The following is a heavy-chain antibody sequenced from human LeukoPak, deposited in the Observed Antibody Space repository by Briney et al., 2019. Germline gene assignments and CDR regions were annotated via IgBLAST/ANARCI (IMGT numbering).Heavy chain of an antibody. J-gene: IGHJ6*02. D-gene: IGHD6-13*01. CDR3: ARDFGYSSSWYSNYYGMDV. CDR1: GGSFSGYY. Sequence: ASETLSLTCAVYGGSFSGYYWSWIRQPPGKGLEWIGEINHSGSTNYNPSLKSRVTISVDTSKNQFSLKLSSVTAADTAVYYCARDFGYSSSWYSNYYGMDVWGQGTTVTVSS. V-gene: IGHV4-34*01. CDR2: INHSGST.